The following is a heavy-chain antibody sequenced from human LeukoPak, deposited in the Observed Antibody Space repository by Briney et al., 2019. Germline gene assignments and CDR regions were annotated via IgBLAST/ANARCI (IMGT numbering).Heavy chain of an antibody. CDR2: IRSKAYGGTT. CDR3: TRDRGVYSGYDSHYFDY. V-gene: IGHV3-49*03. D-gene: IGHD5-12*01. J-gene: IGHJ4*02. CDR1: GFTFGDYA. Sequence: SGGSLRLSCTASGFTFGDYAMNWFRQAPGKGLEWVGFIRSKAYGGTTEYAASVKGRFTLSRDDSKSIAYQQMNSLKTEDTAVYYCTRDRGVYSGYDSHYFDYWGQGTLVTVSS.